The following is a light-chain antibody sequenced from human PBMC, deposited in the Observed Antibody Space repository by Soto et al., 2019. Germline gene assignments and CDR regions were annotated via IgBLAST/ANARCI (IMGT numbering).Light chain of an antibody. CDR2: GAS. V-gene: IGKV3-20*01. CDR1: QSVRSSY. Sequence: EIVLTQSPGTLSLSPGERATLSCRASQSVRSSYLAWYQQKPGQAPGLLIYGASGRATGIPDRFSGSVSGTDFTLTISRLEPEDFAVYYCQQYGSSPPVTFGQGTRLEIK. J-gene: IGKJ5*01. CDR3: QQYGSSPPVT.